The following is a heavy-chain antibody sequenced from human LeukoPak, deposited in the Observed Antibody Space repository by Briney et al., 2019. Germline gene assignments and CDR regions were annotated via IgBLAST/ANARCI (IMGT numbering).Heavy chain of an antibody. CDR1: GFTVTTNY. V-gene: IGHV3-66*02. D-gene: IGHD3-10*01. CDR2: MFGGGGT. J-gene: IGHJ4*02. CDR3: ARVLTMVGDYYFDY. Sequence: GGSLRLSCAASGFTVTTNYIVWVRQAPGKGLEWVSGMFGGGGTYYADSVKGRFTISRDNSKNTLYLQMNSLRAEDTAVYYCARVLTMVGDYYFDYWGQGTLVTVSS.